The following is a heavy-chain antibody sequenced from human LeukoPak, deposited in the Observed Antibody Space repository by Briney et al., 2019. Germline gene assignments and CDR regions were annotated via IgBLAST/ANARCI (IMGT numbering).Heavy chain of an antibody. D-gene: IGHD2-2*01. J-gene: IGHJ4*02. Sequence: PGGSLRFSCAASGFTFSSFWMHWVRQVPGKGLVWVSGINWSGGSTGYADPLRGRFTISRDNAKNSLYLQMDSLSAEDTALYYCARAPITSPFYFDYWGQGTLVTVSS. CDR1: GFTFSSFW. V-gene: IGHV3-20*04. CDR3: ARAPITSPFYFDY. CDR2: INWSGGST.